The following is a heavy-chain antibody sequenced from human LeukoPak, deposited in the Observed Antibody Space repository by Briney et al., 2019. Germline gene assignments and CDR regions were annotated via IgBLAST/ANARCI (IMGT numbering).Heavy chain of an antibody. D-gene: IGHD1-14*01. Sequence: GGSLRLSCAASGFTFSATWMHWVLQAPGKGLVWVSRIFSDGSTTTYADSVKGRFTISRDNAKNTLYLQMNSLRAEDTAVYYCASSDRLDYWGQGTLLTVSS. J-gene: IGHJ4*02. CDR3: ASSDRLDY. CDR2: IFSDGSTT. V-gene: IGHV3-74*01. CDR1: GFTFSATW.